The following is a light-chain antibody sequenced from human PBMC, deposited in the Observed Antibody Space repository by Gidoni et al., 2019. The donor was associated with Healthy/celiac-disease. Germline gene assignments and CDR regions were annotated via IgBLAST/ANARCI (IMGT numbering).Light chain of an antibody. Sequence: DIVMTQSPDSLAVSLGERATINCKSSQSVLYSSNNKNYLDWYQQKPGQPPKLLIYWASTRESGVPDRFSGSGSGTDFTLTISSLQAEDVAVYYCQQYYSTPRALTFGGGTKVEIK. CDR2: WAS. CDR1: QSVLYSSNNKNY. CDR3: QQYYSTPRALT. J-gene: IGKJ4*01. V-gene: IGKV4-1*01.